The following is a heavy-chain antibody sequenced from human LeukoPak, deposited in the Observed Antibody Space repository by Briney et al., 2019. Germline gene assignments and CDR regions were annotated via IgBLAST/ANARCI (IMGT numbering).Heavy chain of an antibody. J-gene: IGHJ4*02. CDR3: ARNLPAADY. Sequence: GGSLRLSCAASGFTFSHYWIHWVRQAPGEGLVWISRINTDGTTTSYADSVKGRFTISRDNAKNTVYLQMNSLRAEDTAVYYCARNLPAADYWGQGTLVTVSS. D-gene: IGHD2-2*01. CDR1: GFTFSHYW. V-gene: IGHV3-74*01. CDR2: INTDGTTT.